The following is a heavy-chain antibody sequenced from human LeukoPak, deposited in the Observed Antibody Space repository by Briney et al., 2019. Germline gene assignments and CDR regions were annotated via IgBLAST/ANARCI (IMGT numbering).Heavy chain of an antibody. V-gene: IGHV3-21*01. CDR1: GFTCSSYS. CDR3: ARDLAARGDY. CDR2: ISSSSSYI. Sequence: SGGSLRLSCAASGFTCSSYSMNWVRQAPGKGLEWVSSISSSSSYIYYADSVKGRFTISRDNAKNSLYLQMNSLRAEDTAVYYCARDLAARGDYWGQGTLVTVSS. J-gene: IGHJ4*02. D-gene: IGHD6-6*01.